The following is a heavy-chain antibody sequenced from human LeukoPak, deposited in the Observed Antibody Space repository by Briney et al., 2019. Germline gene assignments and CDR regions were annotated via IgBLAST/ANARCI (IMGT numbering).Heavy chain of an antibody. D-gene: IGHD2-2*01. Sequence: SETLSLTCTVSGGSITNYYWSWIRQPAGKGLEWTGRIYTSGSTSYNPSLKSRVTMSIDTSKNQFSLKVSSVTAADTAVYYCARGCSSTSCWLRMDVWGQGTTVTVSS. CDR3: ARGCSSTSCWLRMDV. J-gene: IGHJ6*02. V-gene: IGHV4-4*07. CDR1: GGSITNYY. CDR2: IYTSGST.